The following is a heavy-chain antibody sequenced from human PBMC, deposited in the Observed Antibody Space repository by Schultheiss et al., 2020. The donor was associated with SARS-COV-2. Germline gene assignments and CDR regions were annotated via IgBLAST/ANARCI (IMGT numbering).Heavy chain of an antibody. J-gene: IGHJ6*02. CDR2: VYYSGTT. CDR3: ASFGYETNFDF. CDR1: GASMNSYY. D-gene: IGHD3-22*01. Sequence: SETLSLTCTVSGASMNSYYWSWIRQPPGKGLEWIGYVYYSGTTNYKPSLKSRVTISLDTSKKQFSLRLSSVTTADTAVYYCASFGYETNFDFWGQGTTVTVSS. V-gene: IGHV4-59*01.